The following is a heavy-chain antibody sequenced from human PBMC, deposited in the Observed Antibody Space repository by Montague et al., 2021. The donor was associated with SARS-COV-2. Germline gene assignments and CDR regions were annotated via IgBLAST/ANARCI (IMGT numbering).Heavy chain of an antibody. V-gene: IGHV4-61*09. CDR3: ARDRPESWRISPGLAGLFATVVHSASGMDV. J-gene: IGHJ6*02. CDR2: IQTSGTS. CDR1: GDSMTSGSHF. Sequence: TLSLTCTVSGDSMTSGSHFWTWIRQPAGKGLEWIGHIQTSGTSNYNPSLRDRITLSIDTSKNQFSLGLRSVTAADTAAYYCARDRPESWRISPGLAGLFATVVHSASGMDVWGRGTTVIVS. D-gene: IGHD6-6*01.